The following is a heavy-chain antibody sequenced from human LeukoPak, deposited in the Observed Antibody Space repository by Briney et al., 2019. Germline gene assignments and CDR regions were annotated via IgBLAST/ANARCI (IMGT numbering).Heavy chain of an antibody. Sequence: ASVKVSCKASGYTFTSYAMHWVRQAPGQRLEWMGWINAGNGNTKYSQKFQGRVTITRDTSASTAYMELRSLRSDDTAVYYCATVRDCGGDCYYYGFDYWGQGTLVTVSS. J-gene: IGHJ4*02. V-gene: IGHV1-3*01. CDR1: GYTFTSYA. CDR2: INAGNGNT. CDR3: ATVRDCGGDCYYYGFDY. D-gene: IGHD2-21*02.